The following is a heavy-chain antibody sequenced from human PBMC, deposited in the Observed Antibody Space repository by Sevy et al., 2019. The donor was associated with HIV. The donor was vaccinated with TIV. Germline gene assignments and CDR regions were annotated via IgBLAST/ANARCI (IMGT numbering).Heavy chain of an antibody. J-gene: IGHJ4*02. CDR3: ARWAAGAGAAYDYIWGRYYFDY. V-gene: IGHV4-39*01. CDR2: IYYSGST. D-gene: IGHD3-16*01. CDR1: GGSISSSSYY. Sequence: SETLSLTCTVSGGSISSSSYYWGWIRQPPGKGLEWIGSIYYSGSTYYNPSLKSRVTISVDTSKNQFSLKLSSVTAADTAVHYCARWAAGAGAAYDYIWGRYYFDYWGQGTLVTVSS.